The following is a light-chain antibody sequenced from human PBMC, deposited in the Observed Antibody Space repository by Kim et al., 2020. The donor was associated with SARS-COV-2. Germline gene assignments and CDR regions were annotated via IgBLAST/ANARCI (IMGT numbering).Light chain of an antibody. Sequence: PGERASPSCRASQSVSSSLAWYQQKPGQAPRLLIYDASNSATGIPARFSGSGSGTDFTLTISSLEPEDFAVYYCQQRSNWPPGFTFGPGTKVDIK. CDR3: QQRSNWPPGFT. CDR2: DAS. CDR1: QSVSSS. J-gene: IGKJ3*01. V-gene: IGKV3-11*01.